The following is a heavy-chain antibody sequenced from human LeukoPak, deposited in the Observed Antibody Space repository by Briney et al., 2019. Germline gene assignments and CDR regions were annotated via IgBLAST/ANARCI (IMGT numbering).Heavy chain of an antibody. Sequence: GGSLRLSCAASGFTVSSNYMSWVRQAPGKGLEWVSVIYSGGSTYYADSVKGRFTISRDNSKNTLYLQMNSLRAEDTAVYYCARMWQWLDFDYWGQGTLVTVSS. J-gene: IGHJ4*02. CDR1: GFTVSSNY. V-gene: IGHV3-66*01. CDR2: IYSGGST. D-gene: IGHD6-19*01. CDR3: ARMWQWLDFDY.